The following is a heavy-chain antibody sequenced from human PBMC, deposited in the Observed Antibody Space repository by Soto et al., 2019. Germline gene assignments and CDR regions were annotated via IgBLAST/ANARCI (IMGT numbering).Heavy chain of an antibody. V-gene: IGHV5-51*07. CDR2: IYPGDSDT. D-gene: IGHD2-2*01. CDR1: GYSFTSYW. CDR3: ARSVGNIVVVPAPFDY. Sequence: PGESLKISCKGSGYSFTSYWIGWVHQMPGKGLEWMGIIYPGDSDTRYSPSFQGQVTISADKSISTAYLQWSSLKASDTAMYYCARSVGNIVVVPAPFDYWGQGTLVTVSS. J-gene: IGHJ4*02.